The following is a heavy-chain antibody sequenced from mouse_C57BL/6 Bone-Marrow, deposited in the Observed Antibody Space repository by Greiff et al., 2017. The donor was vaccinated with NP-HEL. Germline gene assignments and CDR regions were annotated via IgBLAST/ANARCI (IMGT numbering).Heavy chain of an antibody. Sequence: EVHLVESGGGLVQPGGSMKLSCAASGFTFSDAWMDWVRQSPEKGLEWVAEIRNKANNHATYYAESVKGRFTISRDDSKSSVYLQMNSLRAEDTGIYYCRGLLLRSRGYFDVWGTGTTVTVSS. CDR1: GFTFSDAW. CDR2: IRNKANNHAT. D-gene: IGHD1-1*01. V-gene: IGHV6-6*01. J-gene: IGHJ1*03. CDR3: RGLLLRSRGYFDV.